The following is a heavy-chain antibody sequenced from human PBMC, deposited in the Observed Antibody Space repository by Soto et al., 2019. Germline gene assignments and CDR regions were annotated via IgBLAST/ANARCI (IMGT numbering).Heavy chain of an antibody. CDR3: ARADTKTSLWTPFHNS. J-gene: IGHJ4*02. V-gene: IGHV4-30-4*08. D-gene: IGHD3-3*01. Sequence: PSETLSLTCTVSGGSINSGLYYWIWIRQHPGKGLEWIGYIYYSGNTNYSPSLKSRVTISVDTPKNQFSLKLNSVTGTDTAIYYCARADTKTSLWTPFHNSWGPGTLVTVSS. CDR2: IYYSGNT. CDR1: GGSINSGLYY.